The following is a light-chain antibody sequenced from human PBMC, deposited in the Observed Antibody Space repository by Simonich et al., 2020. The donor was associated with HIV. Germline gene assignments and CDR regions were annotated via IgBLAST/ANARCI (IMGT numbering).Light chain of an antibody. CDR3: SSYTNSNTWV. V-gene: IGLV2-14*03. J-gene: IGLJ3*02. CDR1: SSDVGGYNY. Sequence: QSALTQPASVSGSPGQSITISCTGTSSDVGGYNYVPWYQQHPGKAPKLIIYIFTNRPSGVSNRFSGSKSDNTASLTISGLQAEDEADYYCSSYTNSNTWVFGGGTKLTVL. CDR2: IFT.